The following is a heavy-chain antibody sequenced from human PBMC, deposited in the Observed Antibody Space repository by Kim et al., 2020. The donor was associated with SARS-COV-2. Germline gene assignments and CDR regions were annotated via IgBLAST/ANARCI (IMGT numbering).Heavy chain of an antibody. CDR3: ARVIAVAGNWFDP. D-gene: IGHD6-19*01. J-gene: IGHJ5*02. V-gene: IGHV4-59*01. Sequence: YNPSLQSRVTISLDPSKNQFSLKLGSVTAADTAVYYCARVIAVAGNWFDPWGQGTLVTVSS.